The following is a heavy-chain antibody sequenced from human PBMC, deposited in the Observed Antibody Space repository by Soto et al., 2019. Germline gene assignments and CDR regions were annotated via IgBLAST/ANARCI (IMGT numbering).Heavy chain of an antibody. Sequence: QVHLVQSGAEVKKPGASVKVSCKGSGYAFTTYGITWVRQAPGQGLEWMGWISAHNGNTNYAQKVQGRVTVTRATSTSAAYMERRRMRADDTAVYYCARGWDGDYWGQGVLVTVSS. V-gene: IGHV1-18*01. CDR3: ARGWDGDY. CDR2: ISAHNGNT. D-gene: IGHD1-26*01. CDR1: GYAFTTYG. J-gene: IGHJ4*02.